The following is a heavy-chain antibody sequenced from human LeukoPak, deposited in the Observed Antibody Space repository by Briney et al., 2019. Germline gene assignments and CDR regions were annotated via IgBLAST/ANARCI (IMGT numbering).Heavy chain of an antibody. D-gene: IGHD1-1*01. CDR3: AQDAYNQNIYYYCYGMDV. Sequence: GGSLRLPCAASGFTFSAYAMHWVRQAPGKGLEWAAVISYDGSNEYYADSVKGRFTISRDNSKNTLYLQMNSLRAEDTAVYYCAQDAYNQNIYYYCYGMDVWGQGTTVTVSS. CDR1: GFTFSAYA. CDR2: ISYDGSNE. J-gene: IGHJ6*02. V-gene: IGHV3-30*18.